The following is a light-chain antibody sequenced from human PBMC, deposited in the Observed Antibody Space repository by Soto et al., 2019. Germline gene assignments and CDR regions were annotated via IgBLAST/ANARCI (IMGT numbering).Light chain of an antibody. Sequence: QSVLTQPPSASGSFGQSVTISCTGTSSDVGGYNYVSWYQQHPGKAPKLMIYEVSERPSGVPDRFSGSKSGNTASLTVSGLQVDYEDDYHCSPYSVTTHRYVFVAATEVT. CDR2: EVS. CDR1: SSDVGGYNY. J-gene: IGLJ1*01. V-gene: IGLV2-8*01. CDR3: SPYSVTTHRYV.